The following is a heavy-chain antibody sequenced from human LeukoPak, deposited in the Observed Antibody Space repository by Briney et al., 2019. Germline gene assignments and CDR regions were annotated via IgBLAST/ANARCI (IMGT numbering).Heavy chain of an antibody. CDR3: ARAVHGGNSLDY. Sequence: DSVKGRFTITRDNAKNSLYLQMNSLRADDTVVYYCARAVHGGNSLDYWGQGTLVSVSS. J-gene: IGHJ4*02. V-gene: IGHV3-7*01. D-gene: IGHD4-23*01.